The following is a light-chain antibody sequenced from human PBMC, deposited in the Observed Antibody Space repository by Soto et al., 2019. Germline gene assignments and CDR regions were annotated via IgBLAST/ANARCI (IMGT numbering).Light chain of an antibody. J-gene: IGKJ4*01. CDR1: QDISNY. CDR3: QQYDNLPLT. V-gene: IGKV1-33*01. CDR2: DAS. Sequence: DIQMTQSPSSLSASVGDRVTITCQASQDISNYFNWYQQKPGKASKLLIYDASNLETGVPSRFSGSGSGTDFTFTISSLQPEDIATYYCQQYDNLPLTFGGGTKVDIK.